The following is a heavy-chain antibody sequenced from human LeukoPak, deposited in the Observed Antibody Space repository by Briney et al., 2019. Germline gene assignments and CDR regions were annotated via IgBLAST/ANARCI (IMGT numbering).Heavy chain of an antibody. D-gene: IGHD1-14*01. Sequence: PGRSLRLSCAASGFTFSSYCMHWVRQVPGKGLVWVARINPGGSSITYADSVKGRFTISRDNAKNTLYLQMDSLRAEDTGVYYCARSNQADDYWGQGTLGTVSS. J-gene: IGHJ4*02. CDR2: INPGGSSI. CDR3: ARSNQADDY. V-gene: IGHV3-74*01. CDR1: GFTFSSYC.